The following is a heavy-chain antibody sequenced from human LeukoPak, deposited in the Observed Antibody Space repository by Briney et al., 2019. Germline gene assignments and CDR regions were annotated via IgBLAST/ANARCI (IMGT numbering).Heavy chain of an antibody. CDR1: GGSISTYY. Sequence: SETLSLTCTVSGGSISTYYWSWIWQPAGQGLEWIGRIHTSGNTDYNPSLKSRVTMSVDTSKNQFSLKLSSVTAADTAVYYCAREGSMTARPFVSIDYWGQGTLVTISS. J-gene: IGHJ4*02. D-gene: IGHD6-6*01. V-gene: IGHV4-4*07. CDR3: AREGSMTARPFVSIDY. CDR2: IHTSGNT.